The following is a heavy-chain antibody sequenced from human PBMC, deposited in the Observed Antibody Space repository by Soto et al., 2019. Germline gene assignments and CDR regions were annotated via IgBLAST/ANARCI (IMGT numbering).Heavy chain of an antibody. D-gene: IGHD2-21*02. CDR1: GFPFSSCA. V-gene: IGHV3-23*01. J-gene: IGHJ4*02. CDR3: ARVQGVTASPTNFDS. CDR2: ISGSGGSP. Sequence: GSLRLSCAASGFPFSSCALSWVRQAPGKGLEWVSAISGSGGSPYYADSVKGRFTISRDNSKNTLYLQMNRLRAEDTAVSYCARVQGVTASPTNFDSWGQGTLVTFSS.